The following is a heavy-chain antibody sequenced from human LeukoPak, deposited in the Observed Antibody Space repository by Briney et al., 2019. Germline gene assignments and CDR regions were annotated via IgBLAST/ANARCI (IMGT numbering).Heavy chain of an antibody. V-gene: IGHV1-2*04. Sequence: ASVKVSCEASGYTFTGYYMHWVRQAPGQGLEWMGWINPNSGGTNYAQKFQGWVTMTRDTSISTAYMELSRLRSDDTAVYYCARDHPGYSNSDYYYYGMDVWGQGTTVTVSS. CDR2: INPNSGGT. J-gene: IGHJ6*02. D-gene: IGHD4-11*01. CDR1: GYTFTGYY. CDR3: ARDHPGYSNSDYYYYGMDV.